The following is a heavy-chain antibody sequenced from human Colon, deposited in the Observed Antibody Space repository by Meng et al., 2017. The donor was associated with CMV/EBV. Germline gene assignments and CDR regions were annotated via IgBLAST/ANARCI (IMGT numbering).Heavy chain of an antibody. CDR3: ARGIYCSSTSCYSSYYYGMDV. CDR1: GYY. J-gene: IGHJ6*02. Sequence: GYYWSWIRQPPGKGLEWIGEINHSGSTNYNPSLKSRVTISVDTSKNQFSLKLSSVTAADTAVYYCARGIYCSSTSCYSSYYYGMDVWGQGTTVTVSS. V-gene: IGHV4-34*01. CDR2: INHSGST. D-gene: IGHD2-2*02.